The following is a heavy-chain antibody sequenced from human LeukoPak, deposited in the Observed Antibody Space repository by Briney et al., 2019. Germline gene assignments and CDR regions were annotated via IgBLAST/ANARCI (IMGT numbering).Heavy chain of an antibody. V-gene: IGHV4-34*01. Sequence: SSETLSPTYAVDSASVTGYYCGWVSHPPGNGVELIGEINHRGSINYNPSLKSRVPISVDTSKNQFSLKLSSVSAADSAVYYWARRRYGWYDYWGQGTLVTVSS. D-gene: IGHD6-19*01. J-gene: IGHJ4*02. CDR3: ARRRYGWYDY. CDR1: SASVTGYY. CDR2: INHRGSI.